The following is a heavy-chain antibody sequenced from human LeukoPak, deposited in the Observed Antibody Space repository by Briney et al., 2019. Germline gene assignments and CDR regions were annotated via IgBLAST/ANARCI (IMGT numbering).Heavy chain of an antibody. J-gene: IGHJ4*02. CDR1: KFNISYNY. V-gene: IGHV3-21*01. CDR2: ISSSSSYI. Sequence: GGSLRLSCAASKFNISYNYMNWVRQAPGKGLEWVSSISSSSSYIYYADSVQGRFTISRDNANNSLFLQMNSLRAEDTAVYYCASRTDYWGQGILVTVSS. CDR3: ASRTDY.